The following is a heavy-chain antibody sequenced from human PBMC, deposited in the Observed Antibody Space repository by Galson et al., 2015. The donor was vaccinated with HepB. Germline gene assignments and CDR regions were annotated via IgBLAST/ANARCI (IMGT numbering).Heavy chain of an antibody. J-gene: IGHJ6*03. D-gene: IGHD6-19*01. CDR2: ISYSGTT. Sequence: TLSLTCTVSGGSINFYYWSWIRQPPGKGLEWIGHISYSGTTNYNPSLKSRVTISLDTSKNQFSLRLNSVTAADTAVYYCARQSREYSSGWYLGSFNYMDVWGKGSTVTVSS. V-gene: IGHV4-59*01. CDR3: ARQSREYSSGWYLGSFNYMDV. CDR1: GGSINFYY.